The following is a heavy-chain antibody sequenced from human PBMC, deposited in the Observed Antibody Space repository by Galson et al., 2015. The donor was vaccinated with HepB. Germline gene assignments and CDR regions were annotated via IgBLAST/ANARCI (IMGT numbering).Heavy chain of an antibody. CDR3: AKGISVGGTMGIVAVPAAPDY. D-gene: IGHD2-2*01. CDR1: EFSLSNFD. V-gene: IGHV3-23*01. CDR2: ISGSGGST. Sequence: SLRLSCAASEFSLSNFDMSWVRQAPGKGLEWVSGISGSGGSTYYADSVKGRFTISRDNSKNTLYLQLNSLRGEDTAVYYCAKGISVGGTMGIVAVPAAPDYWGQGTLVTVPS. J-gene: IGHJ4*02.